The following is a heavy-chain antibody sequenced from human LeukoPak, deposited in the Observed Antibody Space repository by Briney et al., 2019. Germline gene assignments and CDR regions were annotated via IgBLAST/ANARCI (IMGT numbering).Heavy chain of an antibody. J-gene: IGHJ4*02. V-gene: IGHV4-59*02. CDR3: ARESGTTVTTLD. Sequence: SETLSLTCTISGGSVSDYYWSWIRQSPGKGLEWIGYIYHTGSTSYNPSLKSRVTMSVDTSKNQFSLKLSSVTAADTAVYYCARESGTTVTTLDWGQGTLVTVSS. CDR1: GGSVSDYY. CDR2: IYHTGST. D-gene: IGHD4-17*01.